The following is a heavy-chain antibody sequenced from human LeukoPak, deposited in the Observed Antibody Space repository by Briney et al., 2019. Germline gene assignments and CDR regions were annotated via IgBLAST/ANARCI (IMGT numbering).Heavy chain of an antibody. CDR1: GYTFTSYD. J-gene: IGHJ4*02. Sequence: ASVKVSCKASGYTFTSYDINWVRQAPGHRLEWMGWMNPNIGNTGYAQKFQRRVTMTRNTSTSTAYMELSSLRSEDTGVYYCATEKEGAFDYWGQGTLVTVSS. V-gene: IGHV1-8*01. D-gene: IGHD1-26*01. CDR3: ATEKEGAFDY. CDR2: MNPNIGNT.